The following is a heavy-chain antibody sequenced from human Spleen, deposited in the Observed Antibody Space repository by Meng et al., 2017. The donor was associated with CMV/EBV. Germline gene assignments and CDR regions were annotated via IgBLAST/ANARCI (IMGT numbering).Heavy chain of an antibody. V-gene: IGHV1-69*05. D-gene: IGHD6-6*01. CDR1: GYTFAGYQ. CDR2: IIPIFGTA. J-gene: IGHJ4*02. Sequence: SVKVSCKASGYTFAGYQVHWVRQAPGQGLEWMGGIIPIFGTANYAQKFQGRVTITTDESTSTAYMELSSLRSEDTAVYYCARLGIAAHPGFDYWGQGTLVTVSS. CDR3: ARLGIAAHPGFDY.